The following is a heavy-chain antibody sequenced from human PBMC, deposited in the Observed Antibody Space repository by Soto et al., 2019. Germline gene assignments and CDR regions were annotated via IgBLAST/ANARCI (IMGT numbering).Heavy chain of an antibody. J-gene: IGHJ6*02. CDR2: ISDSGATK. CDR3: ARCSCNSCYSYGVDV. Sequence: EVQLVESGGGLVQPGGSLRLSCAASGFTFSNCGMNWVRQTPGKGLEWVSYISDSGATKHYADSVKGRFTISRDNGKDSLYLQMNRLRDEDTAVYFCARCSCNSCYSYGVDVWGQGATVTVSS. D-gene: IGHD2-15*01. V-gene: IGHV3-48*02. CDR1: GFTFSNCG.